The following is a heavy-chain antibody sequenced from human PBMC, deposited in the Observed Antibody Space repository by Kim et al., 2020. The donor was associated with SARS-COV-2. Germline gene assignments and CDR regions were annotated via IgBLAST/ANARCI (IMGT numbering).Heavy chain of an antibody. V-gene: IGHV3-23*01. Sequence: GGSLRLSCAASGFTFSSYAMSWVRQAPGKGLEWVSAISGSGGSTYYADSVKGRFTISRDNSKNTLYLQMNSLRDEDRAVYYCAKVRARLLGYDYYGMDVWGQGRTVTVSS. CDR3: AKVRARLLGYDYYGMDV. CDR2: ISGSGGST. CDR1: GFTFSSYA. D-gene: IGHD2-8*02. J-gene: IGHJ6*02.